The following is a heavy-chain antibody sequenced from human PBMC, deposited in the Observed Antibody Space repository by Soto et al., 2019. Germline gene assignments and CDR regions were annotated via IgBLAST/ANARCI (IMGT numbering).Heavy chain of an antibody. CDR3: ATELKYTSGWSNAFDI. J-gene: IGHJ3*02. Sequence: PGGSLRLSCAASGFTFSDYYMSWIRQAPGKGLEWVSYISSTGSTIYYADSVKGRFTISRDNAKNSLYLQMNSLRAEDTAVYYCATELKYTSGWSNAFDIWGQGTMVTVSS. V-gene: IGHV3-11*01. D-gene: IGHD6-19*01. CDR1: GFTFSDYY. CDR2: ISSTGSTI.